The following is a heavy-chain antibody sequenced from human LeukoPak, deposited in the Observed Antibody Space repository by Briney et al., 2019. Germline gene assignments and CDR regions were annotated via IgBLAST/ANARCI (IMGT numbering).Heavy chain of an antibody. Sequence: PGGSLRLSCAASGFTFSSYWMSWVRQAPGKGLEWVGRIKSKTDGGTTDYAAPVKGRFTISRDDSKNTLYLQMNSLKTEDTAVYYCTTGDYDFWSGYSDYWGQGTLVTVSS. CDR2: IKSKTDGGTT. CDR1: GFTFSSYW. D-gene: IGHD3-3*01. V-gene: IGHV3-15*01. J-gene: IGHJ4*02. CDR3: TTGDYDFWSGYSDY.